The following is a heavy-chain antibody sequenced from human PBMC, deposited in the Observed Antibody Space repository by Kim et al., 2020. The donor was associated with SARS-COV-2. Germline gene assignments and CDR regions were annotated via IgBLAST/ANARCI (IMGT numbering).Heavy chain of an antibody. Sequence: ASVKVSCKASGYTFTSYGISWVRQAPGQGLEWMGWISAYNGNTNYAQKLQGRVTMTTDTSTSTAYMELRSLRSDDTAVYYCARDPSRSRYYGSGWSYYYYGMDVWGQGTTVTVSS. V-gene: IGHV1-18*04. D-gene: IGHD3-10*01. CDR2: ISAYNGNT. CDR1: GYTFTSYG. CDR3: ARDPSRSRYYGSGWSYYYYGMDV. J-gene: IGHJ6*02.